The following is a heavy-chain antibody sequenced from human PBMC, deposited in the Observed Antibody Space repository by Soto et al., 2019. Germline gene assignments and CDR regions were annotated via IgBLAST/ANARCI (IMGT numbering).Heavy chain of an antibody. J-gene: IGHJ3*02. D-gene: IGHD3-3*01. V-gene: IGHV1-18*01. CDR2: ISAYNGNT. CDR1: GYTFTSYG. CDR3: ARDHLPGRITIFGVVDDAFDI. Sequence: ASVKVSCKASGYTFTSYGISWVRQAPGQGLEWMGWISAYNGNTNYAQKLQGRVTMTTDTSTSTAYMELRSLRSDDTAVYYCARDHLPGRITIFGVVDDAFDIWGQGTMVT.